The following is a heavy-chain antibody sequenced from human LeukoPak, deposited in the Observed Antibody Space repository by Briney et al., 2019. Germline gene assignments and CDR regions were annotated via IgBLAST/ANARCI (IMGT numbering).Heavy chain of an antibody. J-gene: IGHJ4*02. V-gene: IGHV4-59*01. CDR1: GGSISSSY. D-gene: IGHD3-10*01. CDR3: ARDGSGYFDY. Sequence: SETLSLTCTVSGGSISSSYWSWIRQPPGKGLEWIGYIYYSGSTNYNPSLKSRVTVSLDTSKNQSSLKLSSVTAADTAVYYCARDGSGYFDYWGQGTLVTVSS. CDR2: IYYSGST.